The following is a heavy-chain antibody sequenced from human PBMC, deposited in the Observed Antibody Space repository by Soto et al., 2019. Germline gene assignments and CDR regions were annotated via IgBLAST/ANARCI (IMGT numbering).Heavy chain of an antibody. CDR1: GGTFSSYA. D-gene: IGHD1-26*01. V-gene: IGHV1-69*13. CDR3: AQTPIVGATNWFDP. J-gene: IGHJ5*02. Sequence: SVKVSCKASGGTFSSYAISWVRQAPGQGLEWMGGIIPIFGTANYAQKFQGRVTITADESTSTAYVELSSLRSEDTAVYYCAQTPIVGATNWFDPWGQGTLVTVSS. CDR2: IIPIFGTA.